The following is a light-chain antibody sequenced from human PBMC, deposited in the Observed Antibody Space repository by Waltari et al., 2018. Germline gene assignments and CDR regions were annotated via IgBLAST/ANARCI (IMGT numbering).Light chain of an antibody. Sequence: QSVLTQPPSASGTPGQRVTISCSGTSSNVGGSTVHWYQQVPGTAPKLLINDRNRLPPLVPDRLPCSKSGTSASLAIRGLQSEDEADYFCAVWDARLSGPVFGGGTKVTVL. V-gene: IGLV1-44*01. CDR1: SSNVGGST. CDR3: AVWDARLSGPV. J-gene: IGLJ2*01. CDR2: DRN.